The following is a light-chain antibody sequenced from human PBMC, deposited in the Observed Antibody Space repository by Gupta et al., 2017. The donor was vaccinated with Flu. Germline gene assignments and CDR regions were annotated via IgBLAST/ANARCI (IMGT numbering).Light chain of an antibody. CDR1: QDISAY. Sequence: DIQMTQSPSSLSASVGDRVTITCQASQDISAYLNWYQQKPGKAPKLLIYDASNLEVGVPSRFSGSGSGTDFTFTISSRQQEDIATYYCQQYDNLLSITFGGGTKVEIK. CDR2: DAS. CDR3: QQYDNLLSIT. J-gene: IGKJ4*01. V-gene: IGKV1-33*01.